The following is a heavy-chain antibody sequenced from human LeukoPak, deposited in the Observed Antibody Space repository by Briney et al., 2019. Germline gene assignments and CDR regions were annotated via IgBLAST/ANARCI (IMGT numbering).Heavy chain of an antibody. CDR2: MYHTGST. V-gene: IGHV4-38-2*02. Sequence: PSETLSLTCTVSGYSISSGYYWGWIRQPPGKGLEWIGSMYHTGSTYYNPSLKSRVTISVDTSKNQFSLKLSSVTAADTAVYYCARVPGPNWFDPWGQGTLVTVSS. CDR3: ARVPGPNWFDP. J-gene: IGHJ5*02. CDR1: GYSISSGYY.